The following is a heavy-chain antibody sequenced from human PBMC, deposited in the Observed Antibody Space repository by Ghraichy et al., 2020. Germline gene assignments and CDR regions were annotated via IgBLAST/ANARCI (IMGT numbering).Heavy chain of an antibody. D-gene: IGHD1-26*01. CDR3: ARVRLGDTRDFDY. J-gene: IGHJ4*02. Sequence: ASVKVSCKASGYTFAAYYVHWVRQAPGQGPEWMGRINPNTGGTNYAQKFQGRVTMTRDKSISTVYMELSSLRSDDTAVYYCARVRLGDTRDFDYWGQGTMVTVSS. CDR2: INPNTGGT. V-gene: IGHV1-2*06. CDR1: GYTFAAYY.